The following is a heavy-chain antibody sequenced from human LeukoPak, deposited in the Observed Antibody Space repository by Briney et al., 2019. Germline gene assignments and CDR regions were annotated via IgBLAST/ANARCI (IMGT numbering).Heavy chain of an antibody. J-gene: IGHJ4*02. CDR1: GGTFSSYA. Sequence: SVTVSFKASGGTFSSYAISWVRQAPGQGLEWMGGIIPIFGTANYAQKFQGRVTITADESTSTAYMELSSLRSEDTAVYYCARDCEESTTGTTGFDYWGQGTLVTVSS. D-gene: IGHD1-1*01. CDR2: IIPIFGTA. V-gene: IGHV1-69*13. CDR3: ARDCEESTTGTTGFDY.